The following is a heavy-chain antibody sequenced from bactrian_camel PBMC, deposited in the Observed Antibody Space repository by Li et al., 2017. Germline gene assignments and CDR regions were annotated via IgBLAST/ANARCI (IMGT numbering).Heavy chain of an antibody. V-gene: IGHV3S60*01. Sequence: HVQLVESGGGSVQSGGSLRLSCAASGYILNIYGMAWFRQAPGKEREGVASISAGGARSYYADSVKGRFNVSDDIHENSMNLQMNSLKPEDRAMYYCAADRIRTDYCSQNPKYWGQGTQVTVS. CDR2: ISAGGARS. CDR1: GYILNIYG. D-gene: IGHD3*01. J-gene: IGHJ4*01. CDR3: AADRIRTDYCSQNPKY.